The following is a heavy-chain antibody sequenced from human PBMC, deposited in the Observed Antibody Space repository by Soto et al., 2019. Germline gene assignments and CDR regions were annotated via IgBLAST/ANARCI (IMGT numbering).Heavy chain of an antibody. CDR2: VGYSGVST. D-gene: IGHD5-18*01. J-gene: IGHJ4*02. CDR3: AKDRDSYGPLYYFDS. V-gene: IGHV3-23*01. CDR1: GFTFSIYA. Sequence: EVQLLESGGGLVQPGGSLRLSCVASGFTFSIYAMSWVRQAPGKGLEWVSTVGYSGVSTYYADSVKGRFTISRDNSRNTLSMQMNSLRAEETAVYYCAKDRDSYGPLYYFDSWGQGTLATVSS.